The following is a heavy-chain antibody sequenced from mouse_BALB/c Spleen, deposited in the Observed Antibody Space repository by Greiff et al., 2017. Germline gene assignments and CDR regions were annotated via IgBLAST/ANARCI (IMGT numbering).Heavy chain of an antibody. CDR2: ISYSGST. Sequence: EVKLQESGPSLVKPSQTLSLTCSVTGDSITSGYWNWIRKFPGNKLEYMGYISYSGSTYYNPSLKSRISITRDTSKNQYYLQLNSVTTEDTATYYCARMELRVSYYAMDYWGQGTSVTVSS. CDR1: GDSITSGY. V-gene: IGHV3-8*02. CDR3: ARMELRVSYYAMDY. D-gene: IGHD1-1*01. J-gene: IGHJ4*01.